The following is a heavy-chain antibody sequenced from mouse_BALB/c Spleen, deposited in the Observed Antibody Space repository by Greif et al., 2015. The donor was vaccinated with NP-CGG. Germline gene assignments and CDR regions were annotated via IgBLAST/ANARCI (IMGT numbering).Heavy chain of an antibody. CDR1: GYAFTNYL. Sequence: QVQLQQSGAELVRPGTSVKVSCKASGYAFTNYLIEWVKQRPGQGLEWIGVINPGSGVTNYNEKFKGKATLTADKSSSTAYMQLSSLTSDDSAVYFCARSYDDYWGQGTTLTVSS. D-gene: IGHD2-3*01. CDR3: ARSYDDY. V-gene: IGHV1-54*01. J-gene: IGHJ2*01. CDR2: INPGSGVT.